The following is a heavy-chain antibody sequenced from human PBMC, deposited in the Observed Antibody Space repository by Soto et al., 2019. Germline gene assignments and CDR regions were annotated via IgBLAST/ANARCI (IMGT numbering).Heavy chain of an antibody. V-gene: IGHV3-11*06. CDR3: ARDPPYYDSSGYVAAFDI. Sequence: GGSLRLSCAASGFTFSDYCMSWILQAPGKGLEWVSYISSSSSYTNYADSVKGRFTISRDNAKNSLYLQMNSLRAEDTAVYYCARDPPYYDSSGYVAAFDIWGQGTMVTVSS. D-gene: IGHD3-22*01. CDR2: ISSSSSYT. CDR1: GFTFSDYC. J-gene: IGHJ3*02.